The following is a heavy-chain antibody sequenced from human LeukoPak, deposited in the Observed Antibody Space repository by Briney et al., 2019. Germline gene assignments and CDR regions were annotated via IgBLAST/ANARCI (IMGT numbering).Heavy chain of an antibody. Sequence: SVKVSCKASGGTFSSSAISWVRQAPGQGLEWMGAIIPLFGTANYAQKFQGRVTITADESTSTAYMELSSLRSEDTAVYYCARGDVVLGIAVAWFDPWGQGTLLTVSS. V-gene: IGHV1-69*13. D-gene: IGHD6-19*01. CDR3: ARGDVVLGIAVAWFDP. J-gene: IGHJ5*02. CDR2: IIPLFGTA. CDR1: GGTFSSSA.